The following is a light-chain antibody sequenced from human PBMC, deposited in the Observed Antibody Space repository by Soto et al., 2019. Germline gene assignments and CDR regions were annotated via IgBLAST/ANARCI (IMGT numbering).Light chain of an antibody. CDR2: GAS. J-gene: IGKJ3*01. CDR3: QQYGSSPPVT. Sequence: EIVLTQSPGTLSLSPGERATLSCRASQSVSPYLAWYQHKPGQAPRLLIYGASSRATGIPDRFSGSGSGTDFTLTISRLEPEDFAVYYCQQYGSSPPVTFCPGTKGDIK. CDR1: QSVSPY. V-gene: IGKV3-20*01.